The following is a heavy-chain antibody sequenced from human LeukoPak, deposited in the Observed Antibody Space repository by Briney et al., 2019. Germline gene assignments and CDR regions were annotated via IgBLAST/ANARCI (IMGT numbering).Heavy chain of an antibody. V-gene: IGHV3-23*01. J-gene: IGHJ4*02. CDR3: VKDPGTYNYDSSYYTG. D-gene: IGHD3-22*01. CDR2: ISGSGGST. CDR1: GFTFSSYA. Sequence: PGGSLRLSCAASGFTFSSYAMSWVRQAPGKGLEWVSAISGSGGSTYYADSVKGRFTISRDNSKNTLYLQMNSLRAEDTAVYYCVKDPGTYNYDSSYYTGWGQGTLVTVSS.